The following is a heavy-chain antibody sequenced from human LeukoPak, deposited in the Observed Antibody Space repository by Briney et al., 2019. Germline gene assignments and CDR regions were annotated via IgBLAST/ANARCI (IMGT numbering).Heavy chain of an antibody. Sequence: GGSLRLSCAASGFTFSSYAMSWVRQAPGKGLEGVSLISDSGANTYYTDSVKGRFTISRDNSKNSLYLQMNSLRADDTAVYYCARGVLDYAGKRFDYWGQGTLVAVSS. V-gene: IGHV3-23*01. J-gene: IGHJ4*02. D-gene: IGHD4-23*01. CDR1: GFTFSSYA. CDR3: ARGVLDYAGKRFDY. CDR2: ISDSGANT.